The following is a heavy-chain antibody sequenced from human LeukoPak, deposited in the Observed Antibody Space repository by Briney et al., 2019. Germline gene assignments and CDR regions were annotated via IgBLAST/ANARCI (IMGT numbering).Heavy chain of an antibody. CDR3: ARDKEWLAPFDY. Sequence: SETLSLTCAVYGESFSGYYWGWIRQPPGKGLEWIGSIFYSGSTYYNPSLKSRITISLDTSKNQFSLKLRSVTAADTAVYYCARDKEWLAPFDYWGQGTLVTVSS. D-gene: IGHD6-19*01. CDR1: GESFSGYY. J-gene: IGHJ4*02. V-gene: IGHV4-34*12. CDR2: IFYSGST.